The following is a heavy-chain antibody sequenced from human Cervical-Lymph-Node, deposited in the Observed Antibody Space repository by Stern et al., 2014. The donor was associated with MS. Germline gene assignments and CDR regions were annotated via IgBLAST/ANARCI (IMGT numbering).Heavy chain of an antibody. V-gene: IGHV1-2*06. D-gene: IGHD2-15*01. CDR1: GYTFTGYY. J-gene: IGHJ6*02. Sequence: QDQLVQSGAEVKKPGASVKVSCKASGYTFTGYYMHWVRQAPGQGLEWMGRINPNSGGTNYAQKFQGRVTMTRDTSISTAYMELSRLRSDDTAVYYCASCSGGSCYPSGMDVWGQGTTVTVSS. CDR2: INPNSGGT. CDR3: ASCSGGSCYPSGMDV.